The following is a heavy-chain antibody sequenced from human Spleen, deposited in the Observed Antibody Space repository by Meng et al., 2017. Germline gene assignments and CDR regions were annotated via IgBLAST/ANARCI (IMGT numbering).Heavy chain of an antibody. Sequence: GESLKISCAVSGFTFSSYAMHWVRQAPGKGLEWVAVISYDGSNKYYADSVKGRFTISRDNSKNTLYLQMNSLRTEDTAVYYCARDYAVGASGWDDYYYYGMDVWGQGTTVTVSS. CDR1: GFTFSSYA. CDR3: ARDYAVGASGWDDYYYYGMDV. J-gene: IGHJ6*02. V-gene: IGHV3-30*04. D-gene: IGHD1-26*01. CDR2: ISYDGSNK.